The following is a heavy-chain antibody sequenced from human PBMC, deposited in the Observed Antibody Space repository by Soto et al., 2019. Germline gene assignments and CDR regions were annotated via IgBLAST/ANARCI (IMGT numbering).Heavy chain of an antibody. J-gene: IGHJ6*03. CDR3: ASRARPDFYYMDV. CDR1: GFTLCGYA. Sequence: EVQLAESGGGLAQPGGSLRLSCAASGFTLCGYAMDWVRQAPGKGLEYVSGISSNGVGTYYANSVQGRFTISRDNSKNTVYLQMSRLRPEYMAVYYCASRARPDFYYMDVCGKGTTVTVSS. D-gene: IGHD6-6*01. CDR2: ISSNGVGT. V-gene: IGHV3-64*01.